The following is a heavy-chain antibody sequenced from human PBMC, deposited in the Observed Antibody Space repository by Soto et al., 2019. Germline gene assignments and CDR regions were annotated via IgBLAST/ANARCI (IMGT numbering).Heavy chain of an antibody. CDR3: AKDQCTEASPGIH. J-gene: IGHJ3*01. Sequence: QVQLVESGGGVVQPGRSLRLCCAASGFTFNNYGMHWVRQAPGKGLEWVAVISNDGNNKYYADSVKGRLTISRDNSKNTLDLQMNSLRADDTAVYYCAKDQCTEASPGIHWGQGTMVTVSS. V-gene: IGHV3-30*18. CDR2: ISNDGNNK. CDR1: GFTFNNYG. D-gene: IGHD6-13*01.